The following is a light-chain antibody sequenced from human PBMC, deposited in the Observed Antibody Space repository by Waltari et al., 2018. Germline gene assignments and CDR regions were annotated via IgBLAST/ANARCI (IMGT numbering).Light chain of an antibody. Sequence: IQMTQSPSSLSASVGDTVTITCRASESISVYLNWFRQKPGRAPELLIYAASTLKTAVPSRFSGSGSGTDFSLTISSLQPEDFATYYCQQSYTSPFTFGPGSKVDVK. CDR3: QQSYTSPFT. CDR1: ESISVY. V-gene: IGKV1-39*01. CDR2: AAS. J-gene: IGKJ3*01.